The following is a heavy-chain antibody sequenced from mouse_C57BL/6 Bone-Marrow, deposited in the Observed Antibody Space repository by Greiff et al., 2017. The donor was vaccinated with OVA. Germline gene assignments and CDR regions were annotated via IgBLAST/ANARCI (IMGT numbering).Heavy chain of an antibody. D-gene: IGHD2-1*01. CDR1: GYSFTGYY. V-gene: IGHV1-42*01. J-gene: IGHJ3*01. CDR3: ARLNGNYSLAY. Sequence: EVQRVESGPELVKPGASVKISCKASGYSFTGYYMNWVKQSPEKSLEWIGEINPSTGGTTYNQKFKAKATLTVDKSSSTAYMHLKSLTSEDSAVYYCARLNGNYSLAYWGQGTLVTVSA. CDR2: INPSTGGT.